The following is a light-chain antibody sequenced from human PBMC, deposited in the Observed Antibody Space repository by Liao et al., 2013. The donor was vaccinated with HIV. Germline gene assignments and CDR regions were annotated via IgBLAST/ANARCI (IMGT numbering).Light chain of an antibody. CDR1: TLADKY. CDR3: QSADSSGTCPV. CDR2: KDS. Sequence: SFDLTQPPSVSVSPGQTASITCSGDTLADKYTFWYQQKPGQAPVLLIYKDSERPSGIPERFSGSSSGTTVTLTISGVQAEDEADYYCQSADSSGTCPVFGGGTKLTVL. J-gene: IGLJ3*02. V-gene: IGLV3-25*03.